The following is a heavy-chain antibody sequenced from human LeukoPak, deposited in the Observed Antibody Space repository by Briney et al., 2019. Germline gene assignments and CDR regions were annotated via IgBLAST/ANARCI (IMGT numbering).Heavy chain of an antibody. CDR3: ARQYSSYFDY. D-gene: IGHD6-6*01. J-gene: IGHJ4*02. Sequence: GGSLRLSCAASGFTFSSYSMNWVRQAPGKGLEWVSVIYSGGSTYYADSVKGRFTISRDNSKNTLYLQMNCLRAEDTAVYYCARQYSSYFDYWGQGTLVTVSS. V-gene: IGHV3-66*02. CDR1: GFTFSSYS. CDR2: IYSGGST.